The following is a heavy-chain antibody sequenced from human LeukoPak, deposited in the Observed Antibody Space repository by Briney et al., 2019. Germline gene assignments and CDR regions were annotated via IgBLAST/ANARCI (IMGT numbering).Heavy chain of an antibody. CDR2: INPNSGGT. D-gene: IGHD3-22*01. CDR1: GYTFTGYF. CDR3: ARDERYDSSGYPFDY. J-gene: IGHJ4*02. V-gene: IGHV1-2*02. Sequence: ASVKVSCKASGYTFTGYFMHWVRQAPGQGLEWMEWINPNSGGTNYAQKFQGRVTMTRDTSISTAYMDLSRLRSDDTAVYYCARDERYDSSGYPFDYWGQGTLVTVSS.